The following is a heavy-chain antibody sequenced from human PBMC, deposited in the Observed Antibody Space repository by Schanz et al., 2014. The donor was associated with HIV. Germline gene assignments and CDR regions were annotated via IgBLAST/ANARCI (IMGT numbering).Heavy chain of an antibody. CDR2: IWYDGSNK. J-gene: IGHJ4*02. D-gene: IGHD5-12*01. V-gene: IGHV3-33*01. Sequence: QVQLVESGGGVVQPGRSLRLSCVASGFTFRSYGMHWVRQAPGKGLEWVAVIWYDGSNKYYADSVKGRFTISRDNSKNTLYLQMNSLRAEDTAVYYCARGDGGYWYYFDYWGQGTLVTVSS. CDR1: GFTFRSYG. CDR3: ARGDGGYWYYFDY.